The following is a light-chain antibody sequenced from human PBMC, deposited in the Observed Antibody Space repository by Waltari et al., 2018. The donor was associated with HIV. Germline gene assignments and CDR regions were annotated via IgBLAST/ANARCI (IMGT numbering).Light chain of an antibody. CDR3: SSYTSTTTLVV. CDR1: SSDVGGSQY. CDR2: DVS. Sequence: QSALTQPASVSGSPGQSITISFTGTSSDVGGSQYVSWYQQHPGKAPKLMIFDVSNRPSGVSNRFSGSKSGNTASLTISGLQAEDEAHYFCSSYTSTTTLVVFGGGTKLTVL. V-gene: IGLV2-14*03. J-gene: IGLJ3*02.